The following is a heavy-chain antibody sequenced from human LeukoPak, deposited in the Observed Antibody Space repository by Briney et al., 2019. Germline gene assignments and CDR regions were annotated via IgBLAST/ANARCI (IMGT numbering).Heavy chain of an antibody. D-gene: IGHD3-22*01. Sequence: SETLSLTCTVSGGSISRYYWSWIRQPPGKGLEWIGYISYTGSTNYNPSLKSRVTISVDTSQNQFSLKLNSVTAADTAMYYCARHLYESRGQTSFDYWGQGTLVTVSS. CDR1: GGSISRYY. J-gene: IGHJ4*02. V-gene: IGHV4-59*08. CDR2: ISYTGST. CDR3: ARHLYESRGQTSFDY.